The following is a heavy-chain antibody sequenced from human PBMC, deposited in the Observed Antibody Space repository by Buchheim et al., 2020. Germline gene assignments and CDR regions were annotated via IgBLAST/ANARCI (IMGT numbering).Heavy chain of an antibody. J-gene: IGHJ3*02. CDR3: ARTLNIGDYDLDAFDI. V-gene: IGHV4-59*01. Sequence: QVQLQESGPGLVKPSETLSLTCTVSGGSISSYYWSWIRQPPGKGLEWIGYIYYSGSTNYNPSLKSRVTISVDTSKNQFSLKLSSVTAADTAVYYCARTLNIGDYDLDAFDIWGQGT. CDR1: GGSISSYY. CDR2: IYYSGST. D-gene: IGHD4-17*01.